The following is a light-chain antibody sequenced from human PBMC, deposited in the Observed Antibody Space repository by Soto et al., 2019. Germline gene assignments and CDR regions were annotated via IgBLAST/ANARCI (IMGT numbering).Light chain of an antibody. CDR2: AAS. CDR3: QQANSFPPT. CDR1: LGFSSC. J-gene: IGKJ3*01. Sequence: DIQITQSPSSVSACGGDSVTITCRASLGFSSCLAWYQQKPGKAPKLLIYAASSLQSGVPSRFSGSGSGTDFTLTISSLQPEDFATYYCQQANSFPPTFGPGTKVDIK. V-gene: IGKV1-12*01.